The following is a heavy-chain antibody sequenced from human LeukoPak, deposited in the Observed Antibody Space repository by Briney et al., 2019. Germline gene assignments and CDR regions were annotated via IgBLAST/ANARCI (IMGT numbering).Heavy chain of an antibody. CDR2: ISASGSFI. J-gene: IGHJ4*02. V-gene: IGHV3-23*01. CDR1: GFSFSNYD. CDR3: AKESGYSRGWDNFDF. Sequence: GGSLRLSCAATGFSFSNYDMNWVRQAPGKGLDWVSAISASGSFIYYADSVKGRFTISRDNSKNTLYLQMNSLRTGDTAVYYCAKESGYSRGWDNFDFWGQGTLVTVSS. D-gene: IGHD6-19*01.